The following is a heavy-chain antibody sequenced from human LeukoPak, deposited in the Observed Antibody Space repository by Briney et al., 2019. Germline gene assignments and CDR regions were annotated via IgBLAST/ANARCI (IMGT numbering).Heavy chain of an antibody. CDR1: GGSISSSSYY. J-gene: IGHJ5*02. V-gene: IGHV4-39*01. D-gene: IGHD2-2*01. Sequence: PSETLSLTCTVSGGSISSSSYYWGWIRQPPGKGLEWIGSIYYSGSTYYNPSLKSRVTISVDTSKNQFSLNLSSVTAADTAVYYCARAGAYCSSTSCLGIWFDPWGQGTLVTVSS. CDR3: ARAGAYCSSTSCLGIWFDP. CDR2: IYYSGST.